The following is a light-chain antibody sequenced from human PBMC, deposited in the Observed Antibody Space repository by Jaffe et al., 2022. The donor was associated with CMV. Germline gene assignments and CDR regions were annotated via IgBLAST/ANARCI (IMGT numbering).Light chain of an antibody. J-gene: IGKJ1*01. CDR3: QQYYTPPRT. V-gene: IGKV4-1*01. Sequence: DIVLTQSPTSLAVSLGERATINCKSSQTLSVSFDNQNYLAWFQQKPGQPPRLLIYSTSTREFGVPDRFSGSGSGTDFALTINSLQPEDVAVYYCQQYYTPPRTFGQGTRVEI. CDR1: QTLSVSFDNQNY. CDR2: STS.